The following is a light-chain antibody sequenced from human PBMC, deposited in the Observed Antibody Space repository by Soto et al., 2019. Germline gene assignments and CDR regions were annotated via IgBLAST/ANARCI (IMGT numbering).Light chain of an antibody. CDR3: SSYTSSSTLT. J-gene: IGLJ2*01. CDR1: SSDVGGYNY. V-gene: IGLV2-14*01. Sequence: QSVLTQPASVSGSPGQSITIPCTGTSSDVGGYNYVSWYQQHPGKAPKLMIYEVSNRPSGISNRFSGSKSGNTASLTISGLQAEDEADYYCSSYTSSSTLTFGGGTKVTVL. CDR2: EVS.